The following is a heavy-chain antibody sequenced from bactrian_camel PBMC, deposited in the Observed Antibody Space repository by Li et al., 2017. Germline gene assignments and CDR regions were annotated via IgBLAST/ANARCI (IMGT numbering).Heavy chain of an antibody. Sequence: VQLVESGGGLVQPGGSLRLSCAASGFTFSRYNMYWVRQAPGKGLEWVSRINPSGDSSYYTDSVKGRFTVSRDNAENTVYLQMIALRPADEAVYYCVTESYVDMRHGFAHWGQGTQVTVS. CDR1: GFTFSRYN. V-gene: IGHV3S40*01. D-gene: IGHD3*01. J-gene: IGHJ4*01. CDR2: INPSGDSS. CDR3: VTESYVDMRHGFAH.